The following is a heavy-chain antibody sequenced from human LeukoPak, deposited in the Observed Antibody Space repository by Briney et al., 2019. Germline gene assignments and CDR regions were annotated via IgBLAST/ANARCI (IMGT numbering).Heavy chain of an antibody. J-gene: IGHJ4*01. Sequence: SETLSLTCTVSGGSISSYYWSWIRQPPGKGLEWIGYIYYSGSTNYNPSLKSRVTISVDTSKNQFSLKLSSVTAADTAVYYCARGNWNYGYWGHGTLVTVSS. CDR1: GGSISSYY. CDR2: IYYSGST. V-gene: IGHV4-59*01. D-gene: IGHD1-7*01. CDR3: ARGNWNYGY.